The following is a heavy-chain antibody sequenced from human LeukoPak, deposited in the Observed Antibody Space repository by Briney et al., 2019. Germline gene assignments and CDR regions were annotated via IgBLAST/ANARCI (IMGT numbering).Heavy chain of an antibody. D-gene: IGHD3-22*01. V-gene: IGHV4-61*02. CDR1: GGSISSGSYY. CDR2: SYTSGST. Sequence: PSETLSLTCTVSGGSISSGSYYWTWIRQPAGQGLEWIVRSYTSGSTNSNPSLKSRVTISVDTSKNQSSLKLSSVTAADTAVYYCARGDYYDSSGVYFDYWGQGTLVTVSS. CDR3: ARGDYYDSSGVYFDY. J-gene: IGHJ4*02.